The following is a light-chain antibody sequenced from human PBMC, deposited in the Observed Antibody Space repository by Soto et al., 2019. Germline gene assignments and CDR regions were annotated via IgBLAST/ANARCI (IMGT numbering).Light chain of an antibody. CDR1: QSISAW. V-gene: IGKV1-5*01. J-gene: IGKJ1*01. CDR3: QQYNSYSWT. Sequence: DIKMNQSTSTLSTSVGDRGTITCRASQSISAWLAWYQQKPGKAPKLRIYDASTLESGVPSRFSGSGSGTEFTLTISSLQPDDFATYYCQQYNSYSWTFGQGTKVDIK. CDR2: DAS.